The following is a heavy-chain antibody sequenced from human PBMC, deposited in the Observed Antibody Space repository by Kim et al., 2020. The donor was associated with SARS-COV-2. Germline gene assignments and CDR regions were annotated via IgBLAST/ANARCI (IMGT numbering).Heavy chain of an antibody. CDR2: GST. J-gene: IGHJ3*02. V-gene: IGHV4-61*02. Sequence: GSTNYHPSHKSRVTISVDTSKNQFSLKLSSVTAADTAVYYCARGDDAFDIWGQGTMVTVSS. CDR3: ARGDDAFDI.